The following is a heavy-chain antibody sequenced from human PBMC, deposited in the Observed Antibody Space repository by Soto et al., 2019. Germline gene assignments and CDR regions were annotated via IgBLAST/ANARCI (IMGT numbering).Heavy chain of an antibody. J-gene: IGHJ6*02. Sequence: GGSLRLSCAASGFSVGGNHLTWVRQAPGKGLEWVAVIHTSGDTYYADSVQGRFTISRDNSKNTVYLQMNSLRVGDTAMYFCASDLSPYYYYALDVWGQGTTVTVSS. CDR3: ASDLSPYYYYALDV. D-gene: IGHD3-16*02. CDR1: GFSVGGNH. CDR2: IHTSGDT. V-gene: IGHV3-53*01.